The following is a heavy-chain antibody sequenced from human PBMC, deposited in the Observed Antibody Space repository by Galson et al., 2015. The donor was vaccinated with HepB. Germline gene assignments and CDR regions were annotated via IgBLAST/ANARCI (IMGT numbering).Heavy chain of an antibody. CDR2: INAANGYT. Sequence: SVKVSCKASGYRFIDYTLHWVRQAPGQRPEWMGWINAANGYTKYSQNFEGRVTITRDTSASTAYMDLSSLTSEDTAVYYCARDKGGPGNWFFDIWGRGTLVTVSA. CDR3: ARDKGGPGNWFFDI. D-gene: IGHD3-16*01. V-gene: IGHV1-3*01. CDR1: GYRFIDYT. J-gene: IGHJ2*01.